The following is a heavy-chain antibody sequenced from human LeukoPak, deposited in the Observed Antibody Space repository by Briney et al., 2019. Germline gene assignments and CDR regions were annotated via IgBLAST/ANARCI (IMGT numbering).Heavy chain of an antibody. CDR2: VSGSGGST. CDR1: GFTFSSYA. J-gene: IGHJ4*02. D-gene: IGHD3-22*01. V-gene: IGHV3-23*01. CDR3: AKRDSSGSYYFDY. Sequence: GGSLRLSCAASGFTFSSYAMTWVRQAPGKGLEWVSTVSGSGGSTYYADSVKGRFTISRDNSKNTLYLQMNSLRAEDTAVFYCAKRDSSGSYYFDYWGQGTLVTVSS.